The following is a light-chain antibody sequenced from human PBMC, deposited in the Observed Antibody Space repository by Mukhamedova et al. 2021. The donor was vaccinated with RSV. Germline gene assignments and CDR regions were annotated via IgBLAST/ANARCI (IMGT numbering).Light chain of an antibody. CDR1: SDVGGYNF. J-gene: IGLJ1*01. Sequence: SDVGGYNFVSWYQQHPGKAPKLIITEVTQRPSGVPDRFSGSKSGNTASLTVSGLQAEDEADYYCSSYVGGNNLVFGTGTKGTVL. V-gene: IGLV2-8*01. CDR3: SSYVGGNNLV. CDR2: EVT.